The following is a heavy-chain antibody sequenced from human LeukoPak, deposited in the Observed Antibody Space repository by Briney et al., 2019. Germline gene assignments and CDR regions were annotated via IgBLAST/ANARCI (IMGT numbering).Heavy chain of an antibody. V-gene: IGHV4-59*01. J-gene: IGHJ5*02. Sequence: PSETLSLTCSVSGVPNRSYYWSGLRPPPGRALEGIGYIYYSGSTNYKSSLKSRVTISVDTSKNQFSLKLSSVTAGDSAVYYCARLTGYSSESWFDPWGQGTLVTVSS. CDR3: ARLTGYSSESWFDP. CDR2: IYYSGST. D-gene: IGHD3-9*01. CDR1: GVPNRSYY.